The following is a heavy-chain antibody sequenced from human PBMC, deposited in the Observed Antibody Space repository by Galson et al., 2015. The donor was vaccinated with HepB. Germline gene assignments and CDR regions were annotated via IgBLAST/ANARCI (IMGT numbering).Heavy chain of an antibody. CDR1: GFTFSNAW. J-gene: IGHJ4*02. D-gene: IGHD2-15*01. CDR3: TADLPSCSGGSCFDY. V-gene: IGHV3-15*04. CDR2: IESKTEGRTT. Sequence: SLRLSCAASGFTFSNAWMSWVRQAPGKGLEWDGRIESKTEGRTTDYAAPVKGRFTISRDDSKNTLYLQMNSLKTEDTAVYYCTADLPSCSGGSCFDYWGQGTLVTVSS.